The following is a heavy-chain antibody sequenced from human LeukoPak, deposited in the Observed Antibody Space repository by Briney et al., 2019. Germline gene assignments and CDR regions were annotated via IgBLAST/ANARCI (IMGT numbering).Heavy chain of an antibody. V-gene: IGHV3-74*01. CDR1: GFTLSRYW. J-gene: IGHJ4*02. CDR2: INTDGSST. D-gene: IGHD4-23*01. Sequence: GGSLRLSCVASGFTLSRYWMHWVRQAPGKGLVWVSHINTDGSSTSYADSVKGRFTISRENAKNTLYLQMNSLRAEDTAVYYCAREGATVVTQIDSWGQGTLVTVSS. CDR3: AREGATVVTQIDS.